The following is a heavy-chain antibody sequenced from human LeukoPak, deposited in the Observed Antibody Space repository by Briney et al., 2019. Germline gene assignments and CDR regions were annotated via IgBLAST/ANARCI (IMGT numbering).Heavy chain of an antibody. D-gene: IGHD3-3*01. J-gene: IGHJ4*02. CDR2: ISSSSSYI. Sequence: GGSLTLSCAASGFTFSSYSINWLRQATGKGLEWVSSISSSSSYIYYADSVKGRFTISRDNAKNSLYLQMNSLRAEDTAVYYCARDHYDFWSGYPFDYWGQGTLVTVSS. CDR1: GFTFSSYS. CDR3: ARDHYDFWSGYPFDY. V-gene: IGHV3-21*01.